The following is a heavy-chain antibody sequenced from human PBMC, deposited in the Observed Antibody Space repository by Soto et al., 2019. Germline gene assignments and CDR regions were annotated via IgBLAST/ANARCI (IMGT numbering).Heavy chain of an antibody. CDR2: IYSGGST. CDR3: ARDRVPGIAAASPKNHPPLYYYYGMDV. D-gene: IGHD6-13*01. CDR1: GFTVSSNY. J-gene: IGHJ6*02. Sequence: GGSLRLSCAASGFTVSSNYMSWVRQAPGKGLEWVSVIYSGGSTYYADSVKGRFTISRDNSKNTLYLQMNSLRAEDTAVYYCARDRVPGIAAASPKNHPPLYYYYGMDVWGQGTTVTVSS. V-gene: IGHV3-66*01.